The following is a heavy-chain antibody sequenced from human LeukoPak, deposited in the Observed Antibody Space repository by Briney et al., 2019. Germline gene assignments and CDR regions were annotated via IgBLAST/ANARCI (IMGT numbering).Heavy chain of an antibody. Sequence: SETLSLTCTVSGGSISSYYWSWIRQPPGKGLEWIGYIYYSGSTNYNPSPKSRVTISVDTSKNQFSLKLSSVTAADTAVYYCARVDYSNLFDYWGQGTLVTVSS. CDR3: ARVDYSNLFDY. V-gene: IGHV4-59*01. CDR2: IYYSGST. D-gene: IGHD4-11*01. J-gene: IGHJ4*02. CDR1: GGSISSYY.